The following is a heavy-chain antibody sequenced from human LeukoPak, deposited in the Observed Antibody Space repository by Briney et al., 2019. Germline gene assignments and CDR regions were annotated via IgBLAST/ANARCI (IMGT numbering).Heavy chain of an antibody. Sequence: ASVKVSCKASGYTFTGYYMHWVRQAPGQGLEWMGRINPNSGGTNYAQKFQGRVTMTRDTSISTAYMELSSLRSEDTAVYYCARTQPVYSSSWYDPDYYFDYWGQGTLVTVSS. CDR2: INPNSGGT. J-gene: IGHJ4*02. CDR1: GYTFTGYY. CDR3: ARTQPVYSSSWYDPDYYFDY. D-gene: IGHD6-13*01. V-gene: IGHV1-2*06.